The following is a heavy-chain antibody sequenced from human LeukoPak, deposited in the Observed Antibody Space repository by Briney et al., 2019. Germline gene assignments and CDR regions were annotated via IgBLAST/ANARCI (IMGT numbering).Heavy chain of an antibody. CDR3: ARVNDFWSGYNWFDP. V-gene: IGHV4-61*02. CDR1: GGSISSGSYY. D-gene: IGHD3-3*01. J-gene: IGHJ5*02. CDR2: IYTSGST. Sequence: SQTLSLTCTVSGGSISSGSYYWRWIRQPAGTGLEWIGRIYTSGSTNYNPSLKSRVTISVDTSKNQFSLKLSSVTAADTAVYYCARVNDFWSGYNWFDPWGQGTLVTVSS.